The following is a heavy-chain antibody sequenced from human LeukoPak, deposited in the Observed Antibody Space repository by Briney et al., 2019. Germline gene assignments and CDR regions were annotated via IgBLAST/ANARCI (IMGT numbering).Heavy chain of an antibody. J-gene: IGHJ4*02. Sequence: GGSLRLSCAASGFTFSMYAMSWVRQAAGRGLECVSTISGGGNNACYADSVKGRFSISRDNSRNTLFLQMNSLRAEDTAVYYCAKSDCSSTSCSLFDYWGQGTLVTVSS. CDR2: ISGGGNNA. V-gene: IGHV3-23*01. CDR3: AKSDCSSTSCSLFDY. CDR1: GFTFSMYA. D-gene: IGHD2-2*01.